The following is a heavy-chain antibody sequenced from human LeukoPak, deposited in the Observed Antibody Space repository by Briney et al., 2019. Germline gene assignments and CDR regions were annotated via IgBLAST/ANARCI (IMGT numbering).Heavy chain of an antibody. D-gene: IGHD3-10*01. CDR1: GGTFSSYA. CDR2: IIPIFGTA. CDR3: ARTYYYGSGRYPFDY. V-gene: IGHV1-69*13. Sequence: SVKVSCKASGGTFSSYAISWVRQAPGQGLEWMGGIIPIFGTANYAQKFQGRVTITADESTSTAYMELSSLRSEDTAVYYCARTYYYGSGRYPFDYWGQGTLATVSS. J-gene: IGHJ4*02.